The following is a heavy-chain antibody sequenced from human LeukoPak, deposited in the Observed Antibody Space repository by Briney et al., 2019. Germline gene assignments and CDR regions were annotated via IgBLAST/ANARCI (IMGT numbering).Heavy chain of an antibody. CDR2: INPNSGGT. CDR1: GYTFTGYY. CDR3: ARGGSGSVSAFDI. V-gene: IGHV1-2*02. Sequence: ASVKVSCKASGYTFTGYYMHWVRQAPGQGLEWMGWINPNSGGTNYAQNFQGRVTMTRDTSTSTAYMELRSLRSDDTAVYYCARGGSGSVSAFDIWGQGTMVTVSS. J-gene: IGHJ3*02. D-gene: IGHD3-10*01.